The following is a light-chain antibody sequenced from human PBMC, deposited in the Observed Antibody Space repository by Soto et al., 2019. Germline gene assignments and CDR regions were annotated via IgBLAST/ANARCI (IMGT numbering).Light chain of an antibody. CDR1: SGHSSYA. Sequence: QPVLTQSPSASASLGASVKLTCTLSSGHSSYAIAWHQQQPEKGPRYLMKLNSDGSHSKGDGIPDRFSGSSSGAERYLTISSLQSEDEADYYCRTWGIFYVFGTGTKLTVL. CDR2: LNSDGSH. J-gene: IGLJ1*01. V-gene: IGLV4-69*01. CDR3: RTWGIFYV.